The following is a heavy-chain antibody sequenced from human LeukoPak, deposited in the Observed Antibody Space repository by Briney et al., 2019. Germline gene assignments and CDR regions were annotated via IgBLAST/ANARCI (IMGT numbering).Heavy chain of an antibody. Sequence: GGSLRLSCAASGFTFSSYAMSWVRQAPGKGLEWVSAISGSGGNTYYADSVKGRFTISRDNSKNTLYLQMNSLRAEDTAVYYCAKDPYYYVGSGYYHPGSTFDYWGQGTLVTVSS. D-gene: IGHD3-22*01. CDR3: AKDPYYYVGSGYYHPGSTFDY. CDR1: GFTFSSYA. CDR2: ISGSGGNT. V-gene: IGHV3-23*01. J-gene: IGHJ4*02.